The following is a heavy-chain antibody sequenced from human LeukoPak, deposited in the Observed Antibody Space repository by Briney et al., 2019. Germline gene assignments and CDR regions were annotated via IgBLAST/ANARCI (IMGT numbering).Heavy chain of an antibody. CDR3: ARAEQWLLLEAFDI. V-gene: IGHV1-3*01. CDR1: GYTFTSYA. J-gene: IGHJ3*02. Sequence: GASVKVSCKASGYTFTSYAMHWVRQAPGQRLEWMGWINAGNGNTKYPQKFQGRVTITRDTSASTAYMELSSLRSEDTAVYYCARAEQWLLLEAFDIWGQGTMVTVSS. CDR2: INAGNGNT. D-gene: IGHD6-19*01.